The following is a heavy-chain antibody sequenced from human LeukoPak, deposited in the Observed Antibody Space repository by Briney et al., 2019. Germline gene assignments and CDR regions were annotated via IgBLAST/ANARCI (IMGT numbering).Heavy chain of an antibody. J-gene: IGHJ3*02. V-gene: IGHV4-59*12. CDR2: IYYSGST. CDR1: GGSISSYY. Sequence: SETLSLTCTVSGGSISSYYWSWIRQPPGKGLEWIGYIYYSGSTNYNPSLKSRVTISVDTSKNQFSLKLSSVTAADTAVYYCARDFKNYYGSGSYYIPDAGAAFDIWGQGTMVTVSS. CDR3: ARDFKNYYGSGSYYIPDAGAAFDI. D-gene: IGHD3-10*01.